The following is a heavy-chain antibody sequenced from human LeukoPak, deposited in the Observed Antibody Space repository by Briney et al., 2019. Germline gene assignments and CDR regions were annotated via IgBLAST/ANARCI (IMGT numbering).Heavy chain of an antibody. CDR1: GFTFSSYA. V-gene: IGHV3-23*01. D-gene: IGHD4-23*01. CDR2: ISGSGGST. J-gene: IGHJ4*02. Sequence: GGSLRLSCAASGFTFSSYAMSWVRQAPGKGLEWVSAISGSGGSTYYADSVKGRFTISRDNSKNTLYLQMNSLRAEDTAVYYCANGGYGGNSLGASAFIDYWGQGTLVTVSS. CDR3: ANGGYGGNSLGASAFIDY.